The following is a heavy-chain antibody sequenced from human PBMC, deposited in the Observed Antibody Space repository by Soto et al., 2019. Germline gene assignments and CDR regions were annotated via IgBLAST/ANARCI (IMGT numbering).Heavy chain of an antibody. J-gene: IGHJ4*02. CDR3: AHRVLRTVFGLVTTTAIYFDF. V-gene: IGHV2-5*02. CDR2: IYWDDDK. CDR1: GFSLTTSGVG. D-gene: IGHD3-3*01. Sequence: QITLNESGPTQVKPRQTLTLTCTFSGFSLTTSGVGVGWIRQSPGKAPEWLALIYWDDDKRYSPSLKSRLTISKETSQNPVVLTMADLDPADTATYYCAHRVLRTVFGLVTTTAIYFDFWGQGTPVAVSS.